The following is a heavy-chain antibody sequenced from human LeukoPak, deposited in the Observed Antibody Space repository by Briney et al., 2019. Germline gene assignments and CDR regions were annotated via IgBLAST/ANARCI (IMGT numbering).Heavy chain of an antibody. CDR1: GFTFISYA. J-gene: IGHJ5*02. CDR2: ISGSGEST. CDR3: AKYYYDTSGSWFDP. D-gene: IGHD3-22*01. V-gene: IGHV3-23*01. Sequence: TGGSLRLSCAASGFTFISYAMSWVRQAPGKGLEWVSGISGSGESTYYADSVKGRSTISRDNSKNTLYLQMNSLRAEDTALYYCAKYYYDTSGSWFDPWGQGTLVTVSS.